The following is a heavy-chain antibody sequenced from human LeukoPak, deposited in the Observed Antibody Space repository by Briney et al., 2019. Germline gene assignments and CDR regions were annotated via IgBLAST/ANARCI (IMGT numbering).Heavy chain of an antibody. CDR2: ISDNGGTT. Sequence: PGGSLRLSCAASGFTFSSYALSWVRQAPGKGLEWVSAISDNGGTTFYADSVKGRFTITRDNSKNTLYVQMNSLGGGDTAVYYCAKDYGPKQLVFFDSWGQGTLVTVSS. J-gene: IGHJ4*02. CDR1: GFTFSSYA. V-gene: IGHV3-23*01. D-gene: IGHD6-13*01. CDR3: AKDYGPKQLVFFDS.